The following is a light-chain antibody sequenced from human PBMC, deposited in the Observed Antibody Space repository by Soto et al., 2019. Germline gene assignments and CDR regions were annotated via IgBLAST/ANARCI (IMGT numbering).Light chain of an antibody. CDR2: EVS. Sequence: QSALTQPASVPGPPEQPFTISCSGTSSVSGAYDDVSLHQQHPGTAPKLINYEVSHRFSGLAYRFSGSKSGNTASLTISGLQAEDEGDYCCTSFAPDRIYVFGTGTKVTVL. CDR1: SSVSGAYDD. V-gene: IGLV2-14*03. J-gene: IGLJ1*01. CDR3: TSFAPDRIYV.